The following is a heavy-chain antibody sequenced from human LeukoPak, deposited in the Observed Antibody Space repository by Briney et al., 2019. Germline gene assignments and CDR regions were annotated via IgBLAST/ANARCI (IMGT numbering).Heavy chain of an antibody. D-gene: IGHD3-3*01. CDR1: GGSFSGYY. V-gene: IGHV4-34*01. Sequence: SETLSLTCAVYGGSFSGYYWSWIRQPPGKGLEWIGEINHSGSTNYNPSLKSRVTISVDTSKNQFSLKLSSVTAADTAVYYCARGVRYDFWSGYPNWFDPWGQGTLVTVSS. CDR3: ARGVRYDFWSGYPNWFDP. CDR2: INHSGST. J-gene: IGHJ5*02.